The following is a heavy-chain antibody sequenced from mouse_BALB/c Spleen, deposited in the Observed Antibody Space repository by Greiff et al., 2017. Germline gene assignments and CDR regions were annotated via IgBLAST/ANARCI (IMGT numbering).Heavy chain of an antibody. D-gene: IGHD1-2*01. J-gene: IGHJ1*01. V-gene: IGHV5-6-3*01. CDR1: GFTFSSYG. CDR2: INSNGGST. Sequence: DVKLVESGGGLVQPGGSLKLSCAASGFTFSSYGMSWVRQTPDKRLELVATINSNGGSTYYPDSVKGRFTISRDNAKNTLYLQMSSLKSEDTAMYYCARATTARWYFDVWGAGTTVTVSS. CDR3: ARATTARWYFDV.